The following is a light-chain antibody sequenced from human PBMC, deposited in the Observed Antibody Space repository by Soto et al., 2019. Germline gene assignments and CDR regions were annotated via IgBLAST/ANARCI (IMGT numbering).Light chain of an antibody. CDR1: QSVTYDQ. CDR3: QQYGDLPPT. Sequence: EIVLTQSPDTLSLSPGERATLSCRASQSVTYDQLAWYRQKPGQAPRLLIYGASSRAAGIPDRFSGNGSGTDFTLTISRLEPEDFVVYHCQQYGDLPPTFGQGTKVEIK. CDR2: GAS. J-gene: IGKJ1*01. V-gene: IGKV3-20*01.